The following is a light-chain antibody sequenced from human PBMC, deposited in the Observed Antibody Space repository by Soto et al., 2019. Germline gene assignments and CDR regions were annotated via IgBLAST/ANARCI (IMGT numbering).Light chain of an antibody. J-gene: IGLJ7*01. V-gene: IGLV1-44*01. CDR2: SSY. CDR3: APWDDSLKAI. CDR1: SSNIGSNT. Sequence: QSVLTQPPSVSGTPGQRVTISCSGSSSNIGSNTVNWYQQFPGTAPRLLIYSSYQRPSGVPDRFSGSQSGTSASLAISGLQSDDEADYYCAPWDDSLKAIFGGGTQLTVL.